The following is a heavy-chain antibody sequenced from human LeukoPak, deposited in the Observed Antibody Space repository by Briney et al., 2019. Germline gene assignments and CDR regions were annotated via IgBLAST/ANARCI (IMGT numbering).Heavy chain of an antibody. CDR2: ISGGGATT. CDR3: ARRRGATGGRDFDC. CDR1: GFTFSSYA. D-gene: IGHD1-26*01. V-gene: IGHV3-23*01. Sequence: PGGALRLSCAASGFTFSSYAMSWVRQAPGKGLELVSAISGGGATTYYADSVWGRFTISRDNFENTLYLRMNSLRAEDTAVYFCARRRGATGGRDFDCWGQGTLVTVSS. J-gene: IGHJ4*02.